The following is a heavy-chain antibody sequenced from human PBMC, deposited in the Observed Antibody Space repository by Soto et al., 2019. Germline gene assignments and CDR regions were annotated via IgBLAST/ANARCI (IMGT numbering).Heavy chain of an antibody. Sequence: GGSLRLSCAASGFTFSSYAMSWVRQAPGKGLEWVSAISGSGGSTYYADSVKGRFTIPRDNAKNSLYLQMNSLRAEDTAVYYCARDQLYYNDISGRPLNAFDVWGQGTMVTVSS. V-gene: IGHV3-23*01. CDR3: ARDQLYYNDISGRPLNAFDV. CDR1: GFTFSSYA. D-gene: IGHD3-22*01. CDR2: ISGSGGST. J-gene: IGHJ3*01.